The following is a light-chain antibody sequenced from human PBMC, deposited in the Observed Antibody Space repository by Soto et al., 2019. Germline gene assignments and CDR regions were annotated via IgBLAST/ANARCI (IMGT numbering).Light chain of an antibody. CDR3: ASYTSSTTRV. J-gene: IGLJ1*01. Sequence: QSALAQPASVSGSPGQSITISCTGSSSDVGGYNYVSWYQHQPGKAPKLMIYEVNNRPSGVFNRFSGSKSGNTASLTISGLQAEDEADYYCASYTSSTTRVFGTGTKVTVL. CDR1: SSDVGGYNY. V-gene: IGLV2-14*01. CDR2: EVN.